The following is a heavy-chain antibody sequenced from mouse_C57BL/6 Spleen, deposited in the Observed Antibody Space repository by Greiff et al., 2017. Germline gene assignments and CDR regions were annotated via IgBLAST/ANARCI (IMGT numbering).Heavy chain of an antibody. CDR3: ARSYSNSYAMDY. D-gene: IGHD2-5*01. CDR2: IWSDGST. J-gene: IGHJ4*01. Sequence: QVQLKESGPGLVAPSQSLSITCTVSGFSLTSYGVHWVRQPPGKGLEWLVVIWSDGSTTYNSALKSRLSISKDNTKSQVFLKMNSLQTDDTAMYYCARSYSNSYAMDYWGQGTSVTVSS. V-gene: IGHV2-6*03. CDR1: GFSLTSYG.